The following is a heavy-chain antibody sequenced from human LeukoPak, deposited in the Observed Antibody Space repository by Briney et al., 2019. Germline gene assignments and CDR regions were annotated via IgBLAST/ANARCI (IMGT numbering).Heavy chain of an antibody. CDR2: IYYSGST. CDR1: GGSISSSCYY. V-gene: IGHV4-39*01. D-gene: IGHD3-3*01. CDR3: ARLPYYDFWSGSLNWFDP. J-gene: IGHJ5*02. Sequence: ETLSLTCTVSGGSISSSCYYWGWVRQPPGKGPEWIGSIYYSGSTYYNPSLKSRVTISVDTSKNQFSLKLSSVTAADTAVYYCARLPYYDFWSGSLNWFDPWGQGTLVTVSS.